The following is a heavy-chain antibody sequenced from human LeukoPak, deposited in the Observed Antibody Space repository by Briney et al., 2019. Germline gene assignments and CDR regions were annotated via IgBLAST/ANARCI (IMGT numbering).Heavy chain of an antibody. CDR3: AKDGSGSYYIFDY. V-gene: IGHV3-23*01. J-gene: IGHJ4*02. CDR2: INGSGGST. D-gene: IGHD1-26*01. Sequence: GGSLTLSCAASGFTFSIYAMSWVRQSRGKGLEWVSAINGSGGSTYYADSVKGRFTISRDNSKNTLYLQMNSLRAEDTAVYYCAKDGSGSYYIFDYWGQGTLVTVSS. CDR1: GFTFSIYA.